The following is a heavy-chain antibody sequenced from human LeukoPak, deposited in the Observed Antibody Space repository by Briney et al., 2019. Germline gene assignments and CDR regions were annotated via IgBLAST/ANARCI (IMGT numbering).Heavy chain of an antibody. D-gene: IGHD2-2*01. CDR3: AKAGDVVVVPSTYN. Sequence: PGGSLRLSCAASGFTFSSYAMSWVRQAPGKGLEWVSAISGSGGSTYYADSVKGRFTISRDNSKNMLYLQMNSLRAEDTAVYYCAKAGDVVVVPSTYNWGQRTLVTVSS. CDR1: GFTFSSYA. CDR2: ISGSGGST. V-gene: IGHV3-23*01. J-gene: IGHJ4*02.